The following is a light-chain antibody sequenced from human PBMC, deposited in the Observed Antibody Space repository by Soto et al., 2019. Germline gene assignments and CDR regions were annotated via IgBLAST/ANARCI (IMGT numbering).Light chain of an antibody. J-gene: IGLJ1*01. CDR3: SSYAGTHIV. V-gene: IGLV2-8*01. CDR1: SSDVGGYNY. Sequence: QSVLTQPPSASGSPGQSVTISCTGTSSDVGGYNYVSWYQQHPGKAPKLLIYDVTARPSGVPDRFSGSKSGNTASLTVSGLQAEDEADYYCSSYAGTHIVFGTGTKGTVL. CDR2: DVT.